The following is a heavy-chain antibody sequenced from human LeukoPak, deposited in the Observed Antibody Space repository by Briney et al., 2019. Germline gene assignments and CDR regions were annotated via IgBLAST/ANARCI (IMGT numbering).Heavy chain of an antibody. CDR2: ISGSGGST. Sequence: PGGSLRLSCAASGFTFSSYAMSWVRQAPGKGLEWVSAISGSGGSTYYAGSVKGRFTISRDNSKNTLYLQMNSLRAEDTAVYYCAKVSSSGWLADFDHWGQGTLVTVSS. J-gene: IGHJ4*02. CDR3: AKVSSSGWLADFDH. CDR1: GFTFSSYA. D-gene: IGHD6-19*01. V-gene: IGHV3-23*01.